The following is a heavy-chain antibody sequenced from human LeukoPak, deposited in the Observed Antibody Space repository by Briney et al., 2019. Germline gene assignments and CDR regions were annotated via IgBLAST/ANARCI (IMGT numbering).Heavy chain of an antibody. J-gene: IGHJ4*02. D-gene: IGHD3-9*01. CDR2: INPNNGGT. CDR3: ARVNDILTGYDYFDY. Sequence: ASVKVSCQASGYNFNVHYIHWVRQVPGQGLEWMGWINPNNGGTNYAQKFQGRVTMTRDTSISTAYMELSRLRSDDTAVYYCARVNDILTGYDYFDYWGQGTLVTVSS. V-gene: IGHV1-2*02. CDR1: GYNFNVHY.